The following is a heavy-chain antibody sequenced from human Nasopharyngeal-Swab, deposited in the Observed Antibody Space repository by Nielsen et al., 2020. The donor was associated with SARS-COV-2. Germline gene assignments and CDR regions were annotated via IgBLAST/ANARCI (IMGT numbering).Heavy chain of an antibody. CDR1: GFTLSNYG. V-gene: IGHV3-30*03. J-gene: IGHJ1*01. Sequence: GGSLRLSCAASGFTLSNYGMHWVRQAPGKGLEWVAVISDDGGIKHYADSVKGRFTISRDNSQNTLFLQMNSLRTEDTAVYYCATGAVSGTTYAEYFQNWGQGTLVTVSS. CDR3: ATGAVSGTTYAEYFQN. CDR2: ISDDGGIK. D-gene: IGHD1-26*01.